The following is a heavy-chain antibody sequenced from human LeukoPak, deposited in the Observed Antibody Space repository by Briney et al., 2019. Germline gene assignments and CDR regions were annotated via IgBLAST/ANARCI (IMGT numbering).Heavy chain of an antibody. CDR2: ISSSSSYI. V-gene: IGHV3-21*01. Sequence: GGSLRLSCAASGFTFSSYSMDWVRQAPGKGLEWVSSISSSSSYIYYADSVKGRSTISRDNAKNSLYLQMNSLRAEDTAVYYCARDEEVVITSPFDYWGQGTLVTVSS. CDR1: GFTFSSYS. D-gene: IGHD3-22*01. CDR3: ARDEEVVITSPFDY. J-gene: IGHJ4*02.